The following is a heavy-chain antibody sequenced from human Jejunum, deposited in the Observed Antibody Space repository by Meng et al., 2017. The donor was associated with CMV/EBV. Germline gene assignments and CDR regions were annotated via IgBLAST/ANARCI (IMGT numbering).Heavy chain of an antibody. Sequence: LSCTVSDDSLRRYYWNWIRQPPGKGLEWIGNIYYSGSTNYTPSLKSRVTISLDTSKNQFSLKVNSVTAADTAVYFCARDWELGYWGQGTLVTVSS. V-gene: IGHV4-59*01. CDR2: IYYSGST. D-gene: IGHD1-26*01. CDR1: DDSLRRYY. CDR3: ARDWELGY. J-gene: IGHJ4*02.